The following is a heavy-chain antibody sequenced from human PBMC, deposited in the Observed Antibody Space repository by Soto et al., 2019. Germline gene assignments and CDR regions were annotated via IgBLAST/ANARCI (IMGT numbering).Heavy chain of an antibody. V-gene: IGHV3-21*01. CDR1: GFTFSTYS. Sequence: EMQLVESGGGLVKPGGSLRLSCAASGFTFSTYSMNWVRQAPGKGLEWLXSXNSDGYIYYADSVQGRFTXXXXXXXXXXXXXXSSLRDEDTAVYYCAREGGYCSGGGCRYFDYWGQGTLVTVSS. D-gene: IGHD2-15*01. CDR3: AREGGYCSGGGCRYFDY. J-gene: IGHJ4*02. CDR2: XNSDGYI.